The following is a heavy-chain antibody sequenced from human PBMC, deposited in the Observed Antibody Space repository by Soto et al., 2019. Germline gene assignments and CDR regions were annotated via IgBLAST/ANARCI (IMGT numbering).Heavy chain of an antibody. Sequence: ASVKVSCKASGYTFTSYDINWVRQATGQGLEWMGWMHPNSGNTGYAQKFQGRVTMTSNTSISTAYMELSSLRSEDTDVYYCSFGSSYGLVDIVASVAFDIWGQGTMVTVSS. J-gene: IGHJ3*02. CDR2: MHPNSGNT. CDR3: SFGSSYGLVDIVASVAFDI. D-gene: IGHD5-12*01. V-gene: IGHV1-8*01. CDR1: GYTFTSYD.